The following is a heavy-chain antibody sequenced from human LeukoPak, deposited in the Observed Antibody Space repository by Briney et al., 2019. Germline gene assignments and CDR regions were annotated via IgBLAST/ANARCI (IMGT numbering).Heavy chain of an antibody. CDR3: ARENDILTGYLPNFDF. CDR1: GFTFSTYW. CDR2: IKQDGSEK. Sequence: GGSLRLSCAASGFTFSTYWMSWVRQAPGKGLEWVANIKQDGSEKYYVGSVKGRFTVSRDNARNSLYLQMNGLRAEDTAVYYCARENDILTGYLPNFDFWGRGTLVTVSS. V-gene: IGHV3-7*04. D-gene: IGHD3-9*01. J-gene: IGHJ4*02.